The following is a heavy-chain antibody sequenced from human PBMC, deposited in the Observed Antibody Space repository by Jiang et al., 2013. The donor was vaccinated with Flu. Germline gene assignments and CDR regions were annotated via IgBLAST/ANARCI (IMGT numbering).Heavy chain of an antibody. Sequence: CVSWIRQAPGKALEWLALVAWDGDKHYNASLKTRLTIFKDTSKNLVVLTMTDMEPVDTGTYYCARITGAYSHGFDSWGQGALVTVSS. CDR2: VAWDGDK. D-gene: IGHD5-18*01. CDR1: C. J-gene: IGHJ4*02. V-gene: IGHV2-70*01. CDR3: ARITGAYSHGFDS.